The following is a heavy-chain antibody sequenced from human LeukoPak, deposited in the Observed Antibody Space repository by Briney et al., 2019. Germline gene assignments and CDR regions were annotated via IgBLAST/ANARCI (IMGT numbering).Heavy chain of an antibody. D-gene: IGHD2-2*01. V-gene: IGHV4-59*01. CDR3: ARMVGCSSTSCYSNFDY. CDR1: GGSISSYY. J-gene: IGHJ4*02. Sequence: SETLSLTCTVSGGSISSYYWSWIRQPPGRGLEWIGYIYYSGSTNYNPSLKSRVTISVDTSKNQFSLKLSSVTAADTAVYYCARMVGCSSTSCYSNFDYWGQGTLVTVSS. CDR2: IYYSGST.